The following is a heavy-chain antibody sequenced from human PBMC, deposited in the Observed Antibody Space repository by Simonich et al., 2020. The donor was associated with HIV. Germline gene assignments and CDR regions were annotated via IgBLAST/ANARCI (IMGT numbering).Heavy chain of an antibody. J-gene: IGHJ4*02. CDR1: GYTFTGHY. V-gene: IGHV1-46*03. CDR2: INPSGGST. CDR3: ARTSEAYYGSGSYYKADTYCFDY. Sequence: QVQLVQSGAEVKKPGASVKVSCKTSGYTFTGHYMHWVRQAPGQGLEWMGIINPSGGSTSYAQKLQGRVTMTRETSTSTVYMELSSLRSEDTAVYYCARTSEAYYGSGSYYKADTYCFDYWGQGTLVTVSS. D-gene: IGHD3-10*01.